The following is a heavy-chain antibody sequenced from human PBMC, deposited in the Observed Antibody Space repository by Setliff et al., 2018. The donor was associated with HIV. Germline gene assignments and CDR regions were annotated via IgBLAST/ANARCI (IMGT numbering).Heavy chain of an antibody. J-gene: IGHJ4*02. CDR3: AHSQLWDLEWPVYYFDY. CDR1: GFSLNEAEMG. Sequence: SGPTLVNPTETVTLTCTVSGFSLNEAEMGVTWIRQPPGKALEWLAHIFSNDEKSYSSSLKSRLTISKDTSKNQVVLTMTNMDPVDTATYYCAHSQLWDLEWPVYYFDYWGQGALVTVSS. V-gene: IGHV2-26*01. D-gene: IGHD3-3*01. CDR2: IFSNDEK.